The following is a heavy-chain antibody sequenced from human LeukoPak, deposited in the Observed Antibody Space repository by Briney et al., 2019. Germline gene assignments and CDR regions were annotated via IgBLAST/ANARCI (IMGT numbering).Heavy chain of an antibody. Sequence: SETLSLTCTVSGGSISSYSWSWIRQPPGKGLEWIGYIYSSGRTNLNPSLKSRVTISVSTSRNQFSLKLSSVTAADTAVYYCARHLDCGDHQGAFDIWGQGTMVTVSS. D-gene: IGHD4-17*01. J-gene: IGHJ3*02. CDR2: IYSSGRT. CDR3: ARHLDCGDHQGAFDI. CDR1: GGSISSYS. V-gene: IGHV4-59*08.